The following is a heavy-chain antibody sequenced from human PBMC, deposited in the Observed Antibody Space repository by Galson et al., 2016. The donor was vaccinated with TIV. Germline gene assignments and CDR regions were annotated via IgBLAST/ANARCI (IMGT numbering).Heavy chain of an antibody. CDR1: GGSISTYY. D-gene: IGHD7-27*01. CDR2: IYYSGST. Sequence: ETLSLTCTVSGGSISTYYWSWIRQSPGKGLEWIGHIYYSGSTDYNPSLRSRVTISIGTSRNQFSLKLSSVTAADTAIYYCARDKSGFETVDRFYYYMDVWGKGTTVTVSS. J-gene: IGHJ6*03. V-gene: IGHV4-59*01. CDR3: ARDKSGFETVDRFYYYMDV.